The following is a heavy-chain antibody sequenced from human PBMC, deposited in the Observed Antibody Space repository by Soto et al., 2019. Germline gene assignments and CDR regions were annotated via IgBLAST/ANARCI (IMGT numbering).Heavy chain of an antibody. D-gene: IGHD2-21*02. J-gene: IGHJ4*01. Sequence: QVQLQESGPGLVKPSETLSLTCTVSGGSVSSGSYYWSWIRQPPGKGLEWIGYIYYNGRTNYNPSLKSRVTLSADTSKNHFSLKLHSVTAADTAVYSCARGGAYCGGGCSPHYLDYWGHGTLVTVSS. V-gene: IGHV4-61*03. CDR1: GGSVSSGSYY. CDR3: ARGGAYCGGGCSPHYLDY. CDR2: IYYNGRT.